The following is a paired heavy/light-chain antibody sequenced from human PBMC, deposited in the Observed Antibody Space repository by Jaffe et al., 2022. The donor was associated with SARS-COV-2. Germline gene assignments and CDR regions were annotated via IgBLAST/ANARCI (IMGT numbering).Light chain of an antibody. V-gene: IGLV2-14*01. J-gene: IGLJ2*01. CDR1: SSDVGGYNY. CDR3: SSYTSSSTLGV. CDR2: EVS. Sequence: QSALTQPASVSGSPGQSITISCTGTSSDVGGYNYVSWYQQHPGKAPKLMIYEVSNRPSGVPDRFSGSKSGNTASLTISGLQAEDEADYYCSSYTSSSTLGVFGGGTKLTVL.
Heavy chain of an antibody. D-gene: IGHD2-15*01. CDR1: GGSISSGDYY. CDR2: IYYSGST. J-gene: IGHJ4*02. Sequence: QVQLQESGPGLVKPSQTLSLTCTVSGGSISSGDYYWSWIRQPPGKGLEWIGYIYYSGSTYYNPSLKSRVTISVDTSKNQFSLKLSSVTAADTAVYYCARDLAGGNYFDYWGQGTLVTVSS. CDR3: ARDLAGGNYFDY. V-gene: IGHV4-30-4*01.